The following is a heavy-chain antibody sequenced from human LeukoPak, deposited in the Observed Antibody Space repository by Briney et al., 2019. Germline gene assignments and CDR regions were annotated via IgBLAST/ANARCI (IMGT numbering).Heavy chain of an antibody. CDR2: IYTSGST. Sequence: PSETLSLTCTVSGGSISSYYWSWIRQPAGKGLEWIGRIYTSGSTNYNPSLKSRVTISVDTSKNQFSLKLSSVTAADTAVYYCARILDRFWSGYYRAGQYYFDYWGQGTLVTVSS. J-gene: IGHJ4*02. D-gene: IGHD3-3*01. CDR3: ARILDRFWSGYYRAGQYYFDY. V-gene: IGHV4-4*07. CDR1: GGSISSYY.